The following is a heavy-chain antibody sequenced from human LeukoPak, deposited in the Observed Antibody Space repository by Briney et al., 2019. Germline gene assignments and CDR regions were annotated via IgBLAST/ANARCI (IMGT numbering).Heavy chain of an antibody. Sequence: PSETLSLTCTVSGGSISSYYWSWLRQPPGKGLEWIGYIYYSGSTNYNPSLKSRVTISVDTSKNQFSLKLSSVTAADTAVYYCARDYYYDSSGAFDPWGQGTLVTVSS. CDR3: ARDYYYDSSGAFDP. CDR1: GGSISSYY. D-gene: IGHD3-22*01. CDR2: IYYSGST. J-gene: IGHJ5*02. V-gene: IGHV4-59*01.